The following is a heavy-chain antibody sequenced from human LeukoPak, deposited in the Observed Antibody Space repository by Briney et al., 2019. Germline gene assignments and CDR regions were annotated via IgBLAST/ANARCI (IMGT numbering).Heavy chain of an antibody. V-gene: IGHV3-23*01. CDR1: GFTFRSYA. D-gene: IGHD3-9*01. CDR3: AKGSDFDWFAFDN. CDR2: ISGGSGDTT. J-gene: IGHJ4*02. Sequence: PGGSLRLSCAASGFTFRSYAITWVRQAPGKGLEWVSAISGGSGDTTYYADSVKGRFTISRDNSKNTLNLQMDSPRAEDTAVYYCAKGSDFDWFAFDNWGQGTLVTVSS.